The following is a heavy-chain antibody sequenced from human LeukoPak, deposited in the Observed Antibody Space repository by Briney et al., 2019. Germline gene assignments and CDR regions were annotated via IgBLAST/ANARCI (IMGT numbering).Heavy chain of an antibody. Sequence: GSLRLSCAASGFTFSSYSMNWVRQAPGKGLEWVSYISSSSSTIYYADSVKGRFTISRDNAKNSLYLQMNSLRAEDTAVYYCARVSCSSTSCLPGDAFDIWGQGTMVTVSS. CDR1: GFTFSSYS. D-gene: IGHD2-2*01. CDR2: ISSSSSTI. J-gene: IGHJ3*02. V-gene: IGHV3-48*01. CDR3: ARVSCSSTSCLPGDAFDI.